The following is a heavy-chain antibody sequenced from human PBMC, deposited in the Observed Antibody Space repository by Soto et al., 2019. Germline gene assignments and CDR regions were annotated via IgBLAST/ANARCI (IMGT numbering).Heavy chain of an antibody. CDR2: INQDGGGT. J-gene: IGHJ4*02. D-gene: IGHD6-19*01. CDR3: ARYFRGSGRYFFDY. CDR1: GFTFSSSF. Sequence: GGPLRLSCVAAGFTFSSSFMGWVRQAPGKGLEWVANINQDGGGTYYVDSVQGRFTISRDNAKDSLFLQLNSLRGEDTAVYYCARYFRGSGRYFFDYWGQGTLVTVSS. V-gene: IGHV3-7*03.